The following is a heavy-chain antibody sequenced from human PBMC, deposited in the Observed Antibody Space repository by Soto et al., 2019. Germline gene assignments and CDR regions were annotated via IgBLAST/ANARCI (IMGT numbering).Heavy chain of an antibody. CDR2: IYSKAGTI. CDR3: AGDIGFDSDY. D-gene: IGHD5-12*01. V-gene: IGHV1-18*01. CDR1: GYTFNDFG. Sequence: QVQLVQSGAEVQKPGASVKVSCKTSGYTFNDFGITWVRQAPGLGLEWLGWIYSKAGTINFAPKFQGGVIRTPDASKSTAYMEWRSLTFDDSAVYFCAGDIGFDSDYWGQGTLVTVS. J-gene: IGHJ4*02.